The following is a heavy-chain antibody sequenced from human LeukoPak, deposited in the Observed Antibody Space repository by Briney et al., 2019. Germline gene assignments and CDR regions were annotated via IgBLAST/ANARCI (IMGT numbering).Heavy chain of an antibody. CDR1: TFTFSNAW. CDR3: AKGSGINHYHWIDP. CDR2: IKSKSDGGTT. D-gene: IGHD1-14*01. V-gene: IGHV3-15*01. Sequence: GGSLRLSCAASTFTFSNAWMSWVRQAPGKGLEWVGRIKSKSDGGTTDYAAPVKGRFTISRDNSKNTLYLQMDSLRAEDTALYYCAKGSGINHYHWIDPWGQGTLVTVSS. J-gene: IGHJ5*02.